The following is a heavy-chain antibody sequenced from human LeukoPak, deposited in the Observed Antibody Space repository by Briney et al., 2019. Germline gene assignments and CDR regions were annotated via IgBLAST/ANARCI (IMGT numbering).Heavy chain of an antibody. J-gene: IGHJ4*02. V-gene: IGHV4-34*01. CDR2: INHSGST. CDR1: GGSFGAYY. CDR3: AGPEAGDLDY. Sequence: SETLSLTCAVYGGSFGAYYWSWIRQPPGKGLEWIGEINHSGSTNYNPSLKSRVTISVDTSKNHFSLKLSSVTAADTAVYYCAGPEAGDLDYWGQGTLVTVSS.